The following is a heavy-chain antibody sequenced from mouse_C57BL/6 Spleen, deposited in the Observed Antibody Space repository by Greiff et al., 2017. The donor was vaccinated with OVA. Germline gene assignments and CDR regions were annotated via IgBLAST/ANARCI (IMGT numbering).Heavy chain of an antibody. CDR2: INPNNGGT. J-gene: IGHJ2*01. Sequence: EVQLQQSGPELVKPGASVKMSCKASGYTFTDYNMHWVKQSHGKSLEWIGYINPNNGGTSYNQKFKGKATLTVNKSSSTAYMELRSLTSEDSAVYYCARSVRITTVVADWGQGTTLTVSS. D-gene: IGHD1-1*01. CDR1: GYTFTDYN. CDR3: ARSVRITTVVAD. V-gene: IGHV1-22*01.